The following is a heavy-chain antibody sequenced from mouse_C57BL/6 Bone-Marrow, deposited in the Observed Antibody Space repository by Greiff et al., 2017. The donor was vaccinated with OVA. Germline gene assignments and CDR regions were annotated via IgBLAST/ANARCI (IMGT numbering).Heavy chain of an antibody. Sequence: EVQLQQSGPVLARPGASVKMSCKTSGYTFTSYWMHWVKQRPGQGLEWIGAIYPENSDTSYNQKFKGKAKLTAVTSASTAYMELSSLTNEDSAVYYCTRAYDYARFAYWGQGTLVTVSA. V-gene: IGHV1-5*01. J-gene: IGHJ3*01. CDR2: IYPENSDT. D-gene: IGHD2-4*01. CDR3: TRAYDYARFAY. CDR1: GYTFTSYW.